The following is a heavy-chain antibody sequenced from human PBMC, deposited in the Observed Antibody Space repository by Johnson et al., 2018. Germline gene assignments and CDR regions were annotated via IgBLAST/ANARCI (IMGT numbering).Heavy chain of an antibody. J-gene: IGHJ1*01. D-gene: IGHD6-13*01. Sequence: EVQLVESGGGLVQPGGSLRLSCVASGFTFSRSVMSWVRQAPGKGLEWVSTFDGGSGNTYYADSVTGRFTISRGISKNPLYLQLDSRRGEDSALYYWADRMAAVGQRYFQDGGQGALVTGSS. CDR1: GFTFSRSV. CDR3: ADRMAAVGQRYFQD. CDR2: FDGGSGNT. V-gene: IGHV3-23*04.